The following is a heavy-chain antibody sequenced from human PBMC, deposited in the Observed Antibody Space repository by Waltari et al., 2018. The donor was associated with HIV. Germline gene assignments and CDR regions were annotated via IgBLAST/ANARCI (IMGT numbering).Heavy chain of an antibody. Sequence: QVQLVQSGAEVKKPGASVKVSCKASGYNCTSYDINWVRQATGQGLEWMGWMNPNSGNTGYAQKFQGRVTMTRNTSISTAYMELSSLRSEDTAVYYCARSYDYGGNPIYYGMDVWGQGTTVTVSS. J-gene: IGHJ6*02. D-gene: IGHD4-17*01. CDR3: ARSYDYGGNPIYYGMDV. V-gene: IGHV1-8*01. CDR1: GYNCTSYD. CDR2: MNPNSGNT.